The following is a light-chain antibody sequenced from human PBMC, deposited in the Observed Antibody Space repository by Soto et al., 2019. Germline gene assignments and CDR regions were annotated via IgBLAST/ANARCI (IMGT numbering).Light chain of an antibody. J-gene: IGKJ5*01. CDR3: QQYSNWPPPIT. V-gene: IGKV3-15*01. CDR1: QSVSGS. CDR2: GAS. Sequence: EIVMTQSPATLSVSPGERATLSCRASQSVSGSLAWYQQKPGQAPRLLIYGASTRVTDVPARFSGSGSGTEFTLTISSLQSEDFAVYYCQQYSNWPPPITFGQGTRLEIK.